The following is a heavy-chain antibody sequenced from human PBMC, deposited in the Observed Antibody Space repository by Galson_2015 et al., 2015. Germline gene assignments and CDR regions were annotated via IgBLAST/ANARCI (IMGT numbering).Heavy chain of an antibody. Sequence: SLRLSCAASGFTFSSYSMNWVRQAPGKGLEWVSSISSSSSYIYYADSVKGRFTISRDNAKNSLYLQMNSLRADDTAVYYCARGSPSGAVVTYDAFDIWGQGTMVTVSS. CDR3: ARGSPSGAVVTYDAFDI. D-gene: IGHD2-21*02. V-gene: IGHV3-21*01. CDR2: ISSSSSYI. CDR1: GFTFSSYS. J-gene: IGHJ3*02.